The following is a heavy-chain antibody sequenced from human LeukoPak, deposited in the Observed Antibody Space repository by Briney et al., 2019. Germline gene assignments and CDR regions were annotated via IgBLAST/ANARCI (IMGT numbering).Heavy chain of an antibody. V-gene: IGHV4-34*01. Sequence: SETLSLTCAVYGGSFSGYYWSWIRQPPGKGPEWIGEINHSGSTNYNPSLKSRVTISVDTSKNQFSLKLSSVTAADTAVYYCARAASRHSFDYWGQGTLVTVSS. J-gene: IGHJ4*02. CDR3: ARAASRHSFDY. CDR2: INHSGST. D-gene: IGHD2-2*01. CDR1: GGSFSGYY.